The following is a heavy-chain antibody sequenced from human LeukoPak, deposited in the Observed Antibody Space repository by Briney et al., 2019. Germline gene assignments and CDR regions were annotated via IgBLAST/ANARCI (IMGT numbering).Heavy chain of an antibody. Sequence: GGSLRLSCAASGFTVSSNYMSWIRQAPGKGLEWVSYISSRGDYIHYTDSVGGRFTVSRDNARDLLFLEMNSLRADDTAVYYCVRDSGVHDYWGQGTLVTVSS. J-gene: IGHJ4*02. CDR2: ISSRGDYI. D-gene: IGHD3-10*01. CDR3: VRDSGVHDY. V-gene: IGHV3-11*01. CDR1: GFTVSSNY.